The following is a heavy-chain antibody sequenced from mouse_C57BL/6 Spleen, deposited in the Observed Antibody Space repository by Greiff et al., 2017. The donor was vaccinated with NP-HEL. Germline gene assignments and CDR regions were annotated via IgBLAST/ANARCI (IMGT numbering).Heavy chain of an antibody. J-gene: IGHJ1*03. CDR1: GYTFTSYW. CDR2: IDPSDSYT. V-gene: IGHV1-50*01. Sequence: QVQLQQPGAELVKPGASVKLSCKASGYTFTSYWMQWVKQRPGQGLEWIGEIDPSDSYTNYNQKFKGKATLTVDTSSSTAYMQLSSLTSEDSAVYYCARGDYRYFDVWGTGTTVTVSS. CDR3: ARGDYRYFDV. D-gene: IGHD2-12*01.